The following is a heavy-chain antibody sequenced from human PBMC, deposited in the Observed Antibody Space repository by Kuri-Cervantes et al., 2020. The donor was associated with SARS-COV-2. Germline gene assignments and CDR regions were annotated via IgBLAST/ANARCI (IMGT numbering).Heavy chain of an antibody. J-gene: IGHJ5*02. V-gene: IGHV4-59*12. CDR2: IYDSGIT. CDR1: GGSISSYY. D-gene: IGHD3-3*01. CDR3: VKGGARITNSGVVIANWFDP. Sequence: GSLRLSCTVSGGSISSYYWSWIRQPPGKGLEWIGYIYDSGITNYNPSLKSRVTISVDTSKKQFSLKPSSVTAADTAVYYCVKGGARITNSGVVIANWFDPWGQGTLVTVSS.